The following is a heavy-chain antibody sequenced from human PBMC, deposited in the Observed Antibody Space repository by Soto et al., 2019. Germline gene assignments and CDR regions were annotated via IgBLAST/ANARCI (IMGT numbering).Heavy chain of an antibody. CDR3: ARRGQQLAFSWYFDL. CDR1: GVSISATSYY. J-gene: IGHJ2*01. Sequence: QLQLQESGPGLVKPSETLSLTCSVSGVSISATSYYWGWIRQPPGKGLEWIGSVYYTGSTYYSPSLKSRVTLSVDTSKNQFSLRLSSVTAADTAVYYCARRGQQLAFSWYFDLWGRGTVVTVSS. D-gene: IGHD6-13*01. V-gene: IGHV4-39*01. CDR2: VYYTGST.